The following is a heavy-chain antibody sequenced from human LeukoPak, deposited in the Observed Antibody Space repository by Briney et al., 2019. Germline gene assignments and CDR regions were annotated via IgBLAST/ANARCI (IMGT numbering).Heavy chain of an antibody. J-gene: IGHJ4*02. CDR1: GGSISSSSYY. D-gene: IGHD3-22*01. CDR3: ARGFGWLTAYDSSGHPSGGVFDY. CDR2: IYYSGST. V-gene: IGHV4-39*07. Sequence: PSETLSLTCTVSGGSISSSSYYWGWIRQPPGKGLEWIGSIYYSGSTYYNPSLKSRVTISVDTSKNQFSLKLSSVTAADTAVYYCARGFGWLTAYDSSGHPSGGVFDYWGQGTLVTVSS.